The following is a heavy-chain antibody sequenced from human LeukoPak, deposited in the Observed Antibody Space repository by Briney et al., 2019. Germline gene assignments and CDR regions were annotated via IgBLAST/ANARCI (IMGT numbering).Heavy chain of an antibody. V-gene: IGHV3-11*01. Sequence: GGSLRLSCAASGFTFSDYYMSWIRQAPGKGLEWISYISSSGTTTYYADSVKGRFTISRDNAKDLLYLQMNSLRAEDTAVYYCARDRSSSNSLDCWGQGTLVTVSS. J-gene: IGHJ4*02. CDR2: ISSSGTTT. CDR3: ARDRSSSNSLDC. D-gene: IGHD6-6*01. CDR1: GFTFSDYY.